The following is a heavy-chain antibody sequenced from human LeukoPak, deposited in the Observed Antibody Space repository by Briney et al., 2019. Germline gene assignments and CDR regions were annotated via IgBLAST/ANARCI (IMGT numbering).Heavy chain of an antibody. J-gene: IGHJ5*02. CDR2: IYHSGST. CDR3: ARDRYSSSMKIHSNWFDP. V-gene: IGHV4-30-2*01. CDR1: GGSISSGGYY. D-gene: IGHD6-6*01. Sequence: PSETLSLTCTVSGGSISSGGYYWSWIRQPPGKGLEWIGYIYHSGSTYYNPSLKSRVTISVDRSKNQFSLKLSSVTAADTAVYYCARDRYSSSMKIHSNWFDPWGQGTLVTVSS.